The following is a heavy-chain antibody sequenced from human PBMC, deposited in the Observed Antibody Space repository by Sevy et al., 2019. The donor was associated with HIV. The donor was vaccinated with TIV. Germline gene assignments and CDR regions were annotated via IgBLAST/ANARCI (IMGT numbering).Heavy chain of an antibody. Sequence: GGSLRLSCAASGFTLSNCNMNWVRQAPGKGLEWISCSRSGDDTIYYAQSVKGRFTFSRDNAKNSLYLQMDSLTDEDTAVYYCAKDRWDTTSPSRALDFWGQGTLVTVSS. CDR3: AKDRWDTTSPSRALDF. V-gene: IGHV3-48*02. D-gene: IGHD1-26*01. J-gene: IGHJ4*02. CDR1: GFTLSNCN. CDR2: SRSGDDTI.